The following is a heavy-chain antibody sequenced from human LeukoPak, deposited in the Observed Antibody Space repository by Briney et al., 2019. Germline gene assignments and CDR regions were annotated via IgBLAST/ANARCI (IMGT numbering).Heavy chain of an antibody. Sequence: PGGSLRLSRAASGFTFSSYSMNWVRQAPGKGLEWVSSISSSSSYIYYADSVKGRFTISRDNAKNSLYLQMNSLRAEDTAVYYCARDLVLGPVEYFQHWGQGTLVTVSS. CDR3: ARDLVLGPVEYFQH. V-gene: IGHV3-21*01. D-gene: IGHD2-8*01. CDR2: ISSSSSYI. J-gene: IGHJ1*01. CDR1: GFTFSSYS.